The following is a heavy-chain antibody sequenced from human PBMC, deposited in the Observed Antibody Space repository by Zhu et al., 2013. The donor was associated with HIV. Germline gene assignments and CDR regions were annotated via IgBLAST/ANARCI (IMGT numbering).Heavy chain of an antibody. V-gene: IGHV1-46*01. CDR1: GYIFTNNG. Sequence: VQLVQSGAEVKKPGAPVRVSCKASGYIFTNNGISWVRQAPGQGLEWMGIINPSGGSTSYAQKFQGRVTMTRDTSTSTVYMELSSLRSEDTAVYYCARDGTALDYWGQGTLVTVSS. J-gene: IGHJ4*02. CDR2: INPSGGST. CDR3: ARDGTALDY. D-gene: IGHD1-26*01.